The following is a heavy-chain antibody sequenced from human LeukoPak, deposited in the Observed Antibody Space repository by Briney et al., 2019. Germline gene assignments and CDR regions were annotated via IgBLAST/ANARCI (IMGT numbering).Heavy chain of an antibody. J-gene: IGHJ4*02. V-gene: IGHV3-33*01. CDR3: ARNENSGWGYFDY. Sequence: GGSLRLSCAASGFTFSSYGMYWVRQAPGKGLEWVAVIWYDGSNKYYADSVKGRFTISRDNSKDTLYLQMNSLRAEDTAVYYCARNENSGWGYFDYWGQGTLVTVSS. D-gene: IGHD5-12*01. CDR1: GFTFSSYG. CDR2: IWYDGSNK.